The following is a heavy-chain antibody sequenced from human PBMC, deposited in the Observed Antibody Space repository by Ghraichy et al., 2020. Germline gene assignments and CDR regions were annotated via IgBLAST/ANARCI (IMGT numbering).Heavy chain of an antibody. D-gene: IGHD3-3*01. J-gene: IGHJ6*02. Sequence: SGPTLVKPTQTLTLTCTFSGFSLSTSGVGVGWIRQPPGKALEWLALIYWDDNKRYSPSLKSRVTITKDTSKNQVVLKMTNMDPVDTATYYCAHQAIFGVVYGMDVWGQGTTVTVSS. CDR3: AHQAIFGVVYGMDV. CDR2: IYWDDNK. CDR1: GFSLSTSGVG. V-gene: IGHV2-5*02.